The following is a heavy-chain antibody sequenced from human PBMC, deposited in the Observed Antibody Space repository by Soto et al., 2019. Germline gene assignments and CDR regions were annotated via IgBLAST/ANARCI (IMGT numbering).Heavy chain of an antibody. CDR3: ERDGFQYGTNSFDL. D-gene: IGHD1-26*01. J-gene: IGHJ5*02. CDR2: INIYRGAT. Sequence: QAQLVQSGAEVRKPGASVRVSCKASGYSFSMYTIHGVRQAHGQSLEYMCWINIYRGATNYSRSLQDRVTSSRDTSASTAYMDLRGLRVEDTAVYYCERDGFQYGTNSFDLWGQGSLVTVS. V-gene: IGHV1-3*04. CDR1: GYSFSMYT.